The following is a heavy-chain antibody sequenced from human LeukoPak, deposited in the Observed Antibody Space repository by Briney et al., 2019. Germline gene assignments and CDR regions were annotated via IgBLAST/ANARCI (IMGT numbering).Heavy chain of an antibody. CDR3: ARGLPVTRGYCYYGMDV. D-gene: IGHD4-17*01. Sequence: GGSLRLSCAASGFTFSSYDMHWVRQATGKGLEWVSAIGTAGDTYYPGSVKGRFTISRENAKNSLYLQMNSLRAGDTAVYYCARGLPVTRGYCYYGMDVWGQGTTVTVSS. CDR2: IGTAGDT. V-gene: IGHV3-13*01. CDR1: GFTFSSYD. J-gene: IGHJ6*02.